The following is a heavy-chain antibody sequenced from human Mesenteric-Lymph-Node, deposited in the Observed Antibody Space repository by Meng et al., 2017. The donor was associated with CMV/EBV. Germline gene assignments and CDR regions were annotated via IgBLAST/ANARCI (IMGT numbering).Heavy chain of an antibody. CDR2: VNNDGTDT. J-gene: IGHJ4*02. CDR1: GSTFSNYW. CDR3: ARSQSGGFDY. Sequence: LSCAASGSTFSNYWMHWVRKAPGRGLVWVSRVNNDGTDTIYADSVKGRFTISRDNAKSTLYLQMNSLRVEDTAVYYCARSQSGGFDYWGQGTLVTVSS. V-gene: IGHV3-74*01.